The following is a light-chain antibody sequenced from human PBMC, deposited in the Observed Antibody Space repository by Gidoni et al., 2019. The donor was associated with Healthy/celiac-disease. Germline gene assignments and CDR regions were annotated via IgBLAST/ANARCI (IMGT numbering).Light chain of an antibody. CDR3: QQYDNLPLT. CDR1: QDISNY. J-gene: IGKJ4*01. Sequence: DIQMTQSPSSRSASVGDRVTITCQASQDISNYLNWYQQKPGKAPKLMIYDASNLETGVPSRFSGSGSGTDFTFTISSLQPEDIATYYCQQYDNLPLTFXGXTKVXIK. CDR2: DAS. V-gene: IGKV1-33*01.